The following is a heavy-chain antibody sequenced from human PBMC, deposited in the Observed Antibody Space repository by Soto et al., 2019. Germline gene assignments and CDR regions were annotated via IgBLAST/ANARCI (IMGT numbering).Heavy chain of an antibody. CDR3: IQSRCGGDCLQSYASYYYYGMDV. J-gene: IGHJ6*02. CDR1: AFSLSTGGVG. Sequence: SGPTLVNPTQTLTLTCTFSAFSLSTGGVGVGWIRQPPGKALEWLALIYWDDDKRYSPSLRSRLTITKDTSTNQVVLTMTNMDPVDTATYYCIQSRCGGDCLQSYASYYYYGMDVWGQGTTVTVSS. V-gene: IGHV2-5*02. D-gene: IGHD2-21*02. CDR2: IYWDDDK.